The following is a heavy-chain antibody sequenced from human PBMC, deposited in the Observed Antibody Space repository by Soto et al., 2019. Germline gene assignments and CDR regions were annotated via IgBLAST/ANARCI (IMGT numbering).Heavy chain of an antibody. V-gene: IGHV1-18*01. CDR3: AREYAGRQSIEPGGHYWCDH. D-gene: IGHD3-10*01. CDR2: ISGYNGNT. CDR1: GYAFNNYA. Sequence: QVQLVQSGAEVKKPGASVKVSCKASGYAFNNYAISWVRQAPGQGLEWMGWISGYNGNTEYEPKFQGRVTMTTDTYASTGYKELRSLRPDDTAVYSCAREYAGRQSIEPGGHYWCDHWGQGTLVTVSS. J-gene: IGHJ5*02.